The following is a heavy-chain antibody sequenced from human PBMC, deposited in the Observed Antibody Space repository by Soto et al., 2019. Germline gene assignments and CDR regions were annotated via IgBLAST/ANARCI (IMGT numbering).Heavy chain of an antibody. J-gene: IGHJ4*02. Sequence: SETLFLTCTVSGASMNNYYGSWIRQPPGKGLEYIGYIFYSGSADYNPSLRSRVTMSVDTSNNQFSLKLRSVTAADTAVYYCARSGHSFGGVIWGQGILVTVSS. CDR2: IFYSGSA. CDR3: ARSGHSFGGVI. D-gene: IGHD3-16*01. V-gene: IGHV4-59*01. CDR1: GASMNNYY.